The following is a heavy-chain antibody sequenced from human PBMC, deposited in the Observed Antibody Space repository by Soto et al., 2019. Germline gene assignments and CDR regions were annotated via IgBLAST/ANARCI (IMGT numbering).Heavy chain of an antibody. J-gene: IGHJ4*02. D-gene: IGHD3-9*01. CDR2: INHSGST. Sequence: SETLSLTCAVYGGSFSGYYWSWIRQPPGKGLEWIGEINHSGSTNYNPSLKSRVTISVDTSKNQFSLKLSSVTAADTAVYYCARGRPLKYYDILTGYSPYFDYWGQGTLVSVSS. V-gene: IGHV4-34*01. CDR1: GGSFSGYY. CDR3: ARGRPLKYYDILTGYSPYFDY.